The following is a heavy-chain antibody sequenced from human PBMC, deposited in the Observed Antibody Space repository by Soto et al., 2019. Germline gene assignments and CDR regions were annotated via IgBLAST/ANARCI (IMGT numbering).Heavy chain of an antibody. CDR1: GYTFPRYD. Sequence: QVQLVQSGAEVKKPGASVKVSCKASGYTFPRYDIHWVRQATGQGLEWMGWMNPNSDNTGYAQKFQGSVTMTRNTSISTAYMELSSLRSEDTAVYYCARVSRDGYNYDYWGQGTLVTVSS. V-gene: IGHV1-8*01. CDR3: ARVSRDGYNYDY. J-gene: IGHJ4*02. D-gene: IGHD5-12*01. CDR2: MNPNSDNT.